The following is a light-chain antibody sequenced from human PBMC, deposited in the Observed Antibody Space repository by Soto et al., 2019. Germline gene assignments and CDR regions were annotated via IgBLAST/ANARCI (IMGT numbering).Light chain of an antibody. Sequence: IVLTQSPDTLSLYPGDRATLSCRASQSVSSSQLVWYQQKPGQPPRLLIYAASSRATGIPDRFSGSGSGTDFTLTVSELETEDFAVYYCQHYANSVWTFGQGTKVEIK. V-gene: IGKV3-20*01. J-gene: IGKJ1*01. CDR1: QSVSSSQ. CDR3: QHYANSVWT. CDR2: AAS.